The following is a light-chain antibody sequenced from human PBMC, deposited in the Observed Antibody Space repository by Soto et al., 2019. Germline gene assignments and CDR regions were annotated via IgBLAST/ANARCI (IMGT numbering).Light chain of an antibody. J-gene: IGKJ2*01. CDR2: EAS. CDR3: QQYGSSPYT. V-gene: IGKV3-20*01. Sequence: ENVLTQSPGTLSLFPGERATLSCRASQSITLNYLTWYQQKPGQAPRLLIAEASSRANGIPDRFSGSGSGTDFTLTISRLEPEDFAVYYCQQYGSSPYTFGQGTKVESK. CDR1: QSITLNY.